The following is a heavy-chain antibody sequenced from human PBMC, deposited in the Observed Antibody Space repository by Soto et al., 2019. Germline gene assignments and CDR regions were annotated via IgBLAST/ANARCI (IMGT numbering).Heavy chain of an antibody. D-gene: IGHD3-16*01. Sequence: PGESLKISCKGSGYSFNNNWIGWVRQMPGKGLEWMGTIYPGDSDTRYSPSFQGQVIISADKSISTAYLQWSSLKASDTAMYYCARHTPPSTIYVWGSRTDSWGQGTLVTVSS. V-gene: IGHV5-51*01. CDR3: ARHTPPSTIYVWGSRTDS. CDR1: GYSFNNNW. CDR2: IYPGDSDT. J-gene: IGHJ4*02.